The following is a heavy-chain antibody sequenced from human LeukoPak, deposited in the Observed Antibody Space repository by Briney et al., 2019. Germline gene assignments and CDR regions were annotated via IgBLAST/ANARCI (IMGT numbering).Heavy chain of an antibody. CDR1: GFTFSSYE. J-gene: IGHJ4*02. CDR3: ARAIRRNYGDHVRLDY. D-gene: IGHD4-17*01. Sequence: QPGGSLRLSCAASGFTFSSYEMNGVRESPGKRREGVSYISSSGSTIYYAGSVNGPSTISRDKAKYSLYLQMNSLRAEDTAAYYCARAIRRNYGDHVRLDYWGQGTLVTVSS. V-gene: IGHV3-48*03. CDR2: ISSSGSTI.